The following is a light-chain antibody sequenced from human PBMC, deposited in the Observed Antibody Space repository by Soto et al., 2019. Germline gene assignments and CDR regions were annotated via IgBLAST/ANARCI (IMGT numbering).Light chain of an antibody. CDR3: CSYACGSNV. CDR1: SSDVGSYEF. CDR2: EGS. V-gene: IGLV2-23*03. J-gene: IGLJ1*01. Sequence: QSALTQPASVSESPGQSITISCTGTSSDVGSYEFVSWYQQYPGKTPKLMIYEGSKRPSGVSDRFSGSKSGNTASLTISGLQAEDEADYFLCSYACGSNVFGAGTKLTVL.